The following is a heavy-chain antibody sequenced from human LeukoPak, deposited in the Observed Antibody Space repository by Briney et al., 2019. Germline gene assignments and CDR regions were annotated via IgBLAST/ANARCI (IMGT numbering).Heavy chain of an antibody. V-gene: IGHV1-69*13. CDR3: ARATIFGVVMSPGGFDI. CDR2: IIPIFGTA. D-gene: IGHD3-3*01. CDR1: GGTFSSYA. J-gene: IGHJ3*02. Sequence: SVKVSCKASGGTFSSYAISWVRQASGQGLEWMGGIIPIFGTANYAQKFQGRVTITADESTSTAYMELSSLRSEDTAVYYCARATIFGVVMSPGGFDIWGQGTMVTVSS.